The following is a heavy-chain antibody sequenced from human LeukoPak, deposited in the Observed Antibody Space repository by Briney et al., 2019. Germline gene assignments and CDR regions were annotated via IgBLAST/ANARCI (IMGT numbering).Heavy chain of an antibody. CDR1: GGSFSGYY. Sequence: SETLSLTCAVYGGSFSGYYWSWIRQPPGKGLEWIGEINHSGSTNYNPSLKSRVTISVDTSKNQFSLKLGSVTAADTAVYYCASFGRIAAAGTIRRLFDYWGQGTLVTVSS. D-gene: IGHD6-13*01. V-gene: IGHV4-34*01. J-gene: IGHJ4*02. CDR2: INHSGST. CDR3: ASFGRIAAAGTIRRLFDY.